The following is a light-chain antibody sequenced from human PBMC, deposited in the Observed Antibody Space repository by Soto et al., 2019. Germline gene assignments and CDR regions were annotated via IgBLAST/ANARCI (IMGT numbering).Light chain of an antibody. CDR3: QQRSKWPPWT. CDR1: QRVSSY. J-gene: IGKJ1*01. Sequence: EIVLTQSPATLSLSPGERATLSCRASQRVSSYLAWYQQKPGQAPRLLSYEASNRATGIPGRCSGSGCGTDSTLTISSLGPEDFAVYYCQQRSKWPPWTFGQGTKVDIK. V-gene: IGKV3-11*01. CDR2: EAS.